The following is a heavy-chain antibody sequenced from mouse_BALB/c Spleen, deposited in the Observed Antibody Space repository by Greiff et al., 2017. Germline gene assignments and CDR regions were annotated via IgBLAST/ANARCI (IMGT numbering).Heavy chain of an antibody. CDR3: ARHPLITTVSMDY. Sequence: EVKVVESGGGLVKPGGSLKLSCAASGFAFSSYDMSWVRQTPEKRLEWVAYISSGGGSTYYPDTVKGRFTISRDNAKNTLYLQMSSLKSEDTAMYYCARHPLITTVSMDYWGQGTSVTVSS. CDR1: GFAFSSYD. V-gene: IGHV5-12-1*01. J-gene: IGHJ4*01. D-gene: IGHD1-1*01. CDR2: ISSGGGST.